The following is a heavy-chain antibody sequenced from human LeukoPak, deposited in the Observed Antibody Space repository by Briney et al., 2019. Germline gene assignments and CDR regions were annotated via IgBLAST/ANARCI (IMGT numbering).Heavy chain of an antibody. CDR1: GYTFTSYD. J-gene: IGHJ4*02. CDR2: MNPNSGNT. D-gene: IGHD3-3*01. Sequence: ASVKVSCKASGYTFTSYDINWVRQATGQGLEWMGWMNPNSGNTGYAQKFQGRVTMTRNTSISTAYMELSSLRSEDTAVYYCARGSQTLRFLEWLAYYFDYWGQGTLVTVSP. CDR3: ARGSQTLRFLEWLAYYFDY. V-gene: IGHV1-8*01.